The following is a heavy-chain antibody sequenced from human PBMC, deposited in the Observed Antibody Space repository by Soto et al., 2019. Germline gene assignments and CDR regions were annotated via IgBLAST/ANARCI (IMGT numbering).Heavy chain of an antibody. CDR1: GFTFSSYW. CDR2: IKQAGSEK. D-gene: IGHD3-10*01. CDR3: ARDPWFGELLSFYY. J-gene: IGHJ4*02. Sequence: EVQLVESGGGLVQPGGSLRLSCAASGFTFSSYWMSWVRQAPGKGLEWVATIKQAGSEKYYVDSVKGRFTFSRDNDKNALYLQMNCLRAEDTAVYYCARDPWFGELLSFYYWGQGTLVTVSS. V-gene: IGHV3-7*01.